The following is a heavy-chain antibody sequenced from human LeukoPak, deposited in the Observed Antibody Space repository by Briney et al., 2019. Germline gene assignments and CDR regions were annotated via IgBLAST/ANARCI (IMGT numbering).Heavy chain of an antibody. Sequence: PSETLSLTCTVSGGSISSGDYYWSWIRQPPGKGLEWIGSIYYSGSTYYNPSLKSRVTISVDTSKKQFSMKLSSVTAADTAVYYCARGPHNYDILTGYSTDVFDIWGQGTMVTVSS. D-gene: IGHD3-9*01. CDR1: GGSISSGDYY. J-gene: IGHJ3*02. CDR2: IYYSGST. CDR3: ARGPHNYDILTGYSTDVFDI. V-gene: IGHV4-30-4*01.